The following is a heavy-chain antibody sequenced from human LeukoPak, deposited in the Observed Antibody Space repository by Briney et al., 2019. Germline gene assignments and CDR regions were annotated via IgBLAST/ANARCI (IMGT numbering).Heavy chain of an antibody. D-gene: IGHD5-18*01. CDR1: GGSISSYY. CDR2: IYYSGST. Sequence: PSETLSLTGTVSGGSISSYYWSWIRQPPGKGLEWIGYIYYSGSTNYNPSLKSRVTISVDTSKNQFSLKLSSVTAADTAVYYCARGKTAMDAWGQGTLVTVSS. CDR3: ARGKTAMDA. V-gene: IGHV4-59*01. J-gene: IGHJ5*02.